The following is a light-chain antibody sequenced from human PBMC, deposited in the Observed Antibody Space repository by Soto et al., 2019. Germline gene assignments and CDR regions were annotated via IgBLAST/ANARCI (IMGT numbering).Light chain of an antibody. CDR3: QQYNNWPLT. V-gene: IGKV3-15*01. Sequence: IVMTQSPATLSLSPGERATLSCRARQSVSSNLAWYQQKPGLAPRLLIYGASTRATGIPARFSGSGSGTEFTLTIRSLQSEDFAVYYCQQYNNWPLTFGQGTRLEIK. J-gene: IGKJ5*01. CDR1: QSVSSN. CDR2: GAS.